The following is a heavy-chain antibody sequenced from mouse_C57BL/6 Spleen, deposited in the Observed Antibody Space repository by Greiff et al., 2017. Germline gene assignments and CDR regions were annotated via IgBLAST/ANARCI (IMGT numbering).Heavy chain of an antibody. Sequence: EVQLQQSGPELVKPGASVKISCTASGYSFTDYNMTWVKQSNGKSLEWIGVISTNYGTTSYNQKLKGKATLTVNQSSSTAYMQLNSLTSEDSAVYYCAISRAMDYWGQGTSVTVSS. V-gene: IGHV1-39*01. J-gene: IGHJ4*01. CDR1: GYSFTDYN. CDR3: AISRAMDY. CDR2: ISTNYGTT.